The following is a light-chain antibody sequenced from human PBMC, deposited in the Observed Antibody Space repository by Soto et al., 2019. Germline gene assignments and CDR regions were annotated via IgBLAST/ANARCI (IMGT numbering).Light chain of an antibody. CDR3: QQRSNWPRT. J-gene: IGKJ1*01. CDR2: DAS. CDR1: QNISSY. Sequence: EIVLTQSPATLSLSPGERATLSCRASQNISSYLAWYQQKPGQAPRLLIYDASNSATGIPARFSGSGSGTDFTLTISSLEPEDFVVYYCQQRSNWPRTFGQGTEVEIK. V-gene: IGKV3-11*01.